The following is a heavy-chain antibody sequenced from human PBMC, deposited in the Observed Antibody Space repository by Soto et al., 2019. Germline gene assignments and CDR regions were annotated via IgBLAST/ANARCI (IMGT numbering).Heavy chain of an antibody. Sequence: QVQLVESGGGVVQPGRSLRLSCAASGFTFNSYGMHWVRQAPGKGLEWVAVIWYEANNKYYADSVKGRFTISRDNSKNTLYLQMNSLRAEDTAVYYCARKATGPYSYYYYGIDVWGQGTTVTVSS. D-gene: IGHD3-9*01. CDR1: GFTFNSYG. V-gene: IGHV3-33*01. CDR2: IWYEANNK. CDR3: ARKATGPYSYYYYGIDV. J-gene: IGHJ6*02.